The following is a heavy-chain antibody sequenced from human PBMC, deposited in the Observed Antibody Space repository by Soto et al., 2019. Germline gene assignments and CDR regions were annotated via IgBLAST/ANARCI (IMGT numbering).Heavy chain of an antibody. D-gene: IGHD2-21*01. CDR2: IWYDGSNK. V-gene: IGHV3-33*01. J-gene: IGHJ6*03. CDR3: ARGGDPNYYYYYMDV. CDR1: GFTFSSYG. Sequence: HPGGSLRLSCAASGFTFSSYGMHWVRQAPGKGLEWVAVIWYDGSNKYYADSVKGRFTISRDNSKNTLYLQMNSLRAEDTAVYYCARGGDPNYYYYYMDVWGKGTTVTVSS.